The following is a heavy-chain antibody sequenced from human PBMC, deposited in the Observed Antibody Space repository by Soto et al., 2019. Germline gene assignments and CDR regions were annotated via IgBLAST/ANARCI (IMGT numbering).Heavy chain of an antibody. V-gene: IGHV4-34*01. D-gene: IGHD3-3*01. CDR1: GGSFSGYY. Sequence: PSETLSLTCAVYGGSFSGYYWNWIRQPPGKGLEWIGEINHSGSTNYNPSLKSRVTISVDTSKNQFSLKLSSVTAADTAVYYCARGKGFWSGYRYLDVWGQGTTVTVSS. CDR3: ARGKGFWSGYRYLDV. CDR2: INHSGST. J-gene: IGHJ6*02.